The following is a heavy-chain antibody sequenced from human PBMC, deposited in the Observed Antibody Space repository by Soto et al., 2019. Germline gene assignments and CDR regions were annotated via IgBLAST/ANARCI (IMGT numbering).Heavy chain of an antibody. J-gene: IGHJ4*02. V-gene: IGHV4-59*12. CDR1: GGSISNYY. Sequence: SETLSLTCTVSGGSISNYYWTWIRQTPGKGLEWIGYVYYTGSTNYNPSLKSRVHISIDTSKNEFYLNLTSVTAAETAIYYCARVLPSRYINSAFDYSGPGTPVTVSS. CDR2: VYYTGST. D-gene: IGHD3-9*01. CDR3: ARVLPSRYINSAFDY.